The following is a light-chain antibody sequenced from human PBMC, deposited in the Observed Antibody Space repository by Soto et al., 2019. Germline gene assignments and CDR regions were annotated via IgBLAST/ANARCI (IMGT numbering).Light chain of an antibody. J-gene: IGKJ4*01. V-gene: IGKV3-20*01. Sequence: EIVLTQSPGTLSLSPGERATLSCRASQSVSSNYLAWYQQKPGQAPRLLIYGASSRATGVPDRFSGSGSETDFTLTISKLEPEDFALYHCQQYGSAPPLTFGGGTKVEIK. CDR2: GAS. CDR1: QSVSSNY. CDR3: QQYGSAPPLT.